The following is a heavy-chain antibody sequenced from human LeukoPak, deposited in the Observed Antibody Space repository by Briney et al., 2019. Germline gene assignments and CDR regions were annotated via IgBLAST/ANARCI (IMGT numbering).Heavy chain of an antibody. CDR3: ARGRVREYSGYDAAYRYYYGMDV. Sequence: SEILSLTCTVSGGSISSSSYYWGWIRQPPGKGLEWIGSMDYSGSTYYNPSLKSRVTISVDTSKNQFSLKLSSVTAADTAVYYCARGRVREYSGYDAAYRYYYGMDVWGQGTTVTVSS. CDR2: MDYSGST. D-gene: IGHD5-12*01. J-gene: IGHJ6*02. CDR1: GGSISSSSYY. V-gene: IGHV4-39*07.